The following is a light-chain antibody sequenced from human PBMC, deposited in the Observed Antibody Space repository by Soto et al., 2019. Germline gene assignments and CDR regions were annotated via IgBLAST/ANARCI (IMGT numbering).Light chain of an antibody. Sequence: QSVLTQPPSASGTPGQRVTISCSGSSSNIGSNTVNWYQQLPGTGPKLLIYGNNQRPSGVPDRFSGSKSGTSASLAISGLQSEDEADYYCAAWDDSLNGLVFGGGTKLTVL. CDR2: GNN. V-gene: IGLV1-44*01. CDR1: SSNIGSNT. J-gene: IGLJ2*01. CDR3: AAWDDSLNGLV.